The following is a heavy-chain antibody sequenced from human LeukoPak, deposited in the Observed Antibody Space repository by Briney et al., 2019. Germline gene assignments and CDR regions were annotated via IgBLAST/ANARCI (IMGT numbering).Heavy chain of an antibody. Sequence: GESLKISCKGSGYSFTSYWIGWVRQMPGEGQEWMGIIYPGDSDTRYSPSFQGQVTISADKSISTAYLQWSSLKASDTAMYYCASHKGSGYGGYYFDYWGQGTLVTVSS. V-gene: IGHV5-51*01. J-gene: IGHJ4*02. CDR1: GYSFTSYW. D-gene: IGHD5-12*01. CDR2: IYPGDSDT. CDR3: ASHKGSGYGGYYFDY.